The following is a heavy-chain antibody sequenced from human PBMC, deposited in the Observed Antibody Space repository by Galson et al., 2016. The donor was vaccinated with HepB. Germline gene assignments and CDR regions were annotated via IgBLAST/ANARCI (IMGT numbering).Heavy chain of an antibody. D-gene: IGHD2-2*01. CDR1: GFTFSSYG. Sequence: FLRLSCAASGFTFSSYGMHWVRQAPGKGSERVSYISSSSRIVSYADSVKGRFTISRDNAKKSLYLQMNSLRDEDTAIYYCAREAVVPGMRGFGWFDSWGQGTLVTVSS. J-gene: IGHJ5*01. CDR2: ISSSSRIV. CDR3: AREAVVPGMRGFGWFDS. V-gene: IGHV3-48*02.